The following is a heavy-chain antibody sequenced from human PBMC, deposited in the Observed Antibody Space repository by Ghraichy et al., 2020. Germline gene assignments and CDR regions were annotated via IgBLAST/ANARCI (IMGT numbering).Heavy chain of an antibody. J-gene: IGHJ6*02. D-gene: IGHD3-3*01. CDR3: ARGSINYDFWSGYYTYYYYYGMDV. CDR2: IKQDGSEK. V-gene: IGHV3-7*01. Sequence: GGSLRLSCAASGFTFSSYWMSWVRQAPGKGLEWVANIKQDGSEKYYVDSVKGRFTISRDNAKNSLYLQMNSLRAEDTAVYYCARGSINYDFWSGYYTYYYYYGMDVWGQGTTVTVSS. CDR1: GFTFSSYW.